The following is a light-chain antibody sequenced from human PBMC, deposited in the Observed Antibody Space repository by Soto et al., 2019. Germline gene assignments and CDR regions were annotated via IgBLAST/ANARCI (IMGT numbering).Light chain of an antibody. J-gene: IGKJ1*01. Sequence: ETVLTQSPGTLSLSPGERATLSCKASQSVSSSYLAWYQQKLGQAPRLLIYGASSRATGIPDRFSGSGSGADFTLTISRLEPEDFAVYYCQQYGSSPRTFGQGTKV. CDR3: QQYGSSPRT. CDR2: GAS. V-gene: IGKV3-20*01. CDR1: QSVSSSY.